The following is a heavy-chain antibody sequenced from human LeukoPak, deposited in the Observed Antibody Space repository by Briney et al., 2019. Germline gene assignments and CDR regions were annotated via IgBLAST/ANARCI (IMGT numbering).Heavy chain of an antibody. J-gene: IGHJ6*03. D-gene: IGHD3-22*01. CDR1: GYTFTGYY. CDR2: INPNSGGT. Sequence: ASVKVSCKASGYTFTGYYMHWVRQAPGQGLEWMGWINPNSGGTNYAQKFQGRVTMTRDTSISTAYMELSRLRSDDTAVYYCARDGRYYDSSGYLSYYYYYMDVWGKGTTVTISS. V-gene: IGHV1-2*02. CDR3: ARDGRYYDSSGYLSYYYYYMDV.